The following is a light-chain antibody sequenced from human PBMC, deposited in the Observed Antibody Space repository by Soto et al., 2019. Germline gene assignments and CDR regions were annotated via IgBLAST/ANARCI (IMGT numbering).Light chain of an antibody. V-gene: IGKV3-20*01. CDR1: QSVSSSY. J-gene: IGKJ1*01. CDR2: GAS. Sequence: IVLTQSPATLSLSPVERATLSCRASQSVSSSYLAWYQQKPGQAPRLLIYGASSRAPGIPGRISGSGSGTEFTLTISTLEPEDSAVYYCQQYGSSPRTFGQGTKVDIK. CDR3: QQYGSSPRT.